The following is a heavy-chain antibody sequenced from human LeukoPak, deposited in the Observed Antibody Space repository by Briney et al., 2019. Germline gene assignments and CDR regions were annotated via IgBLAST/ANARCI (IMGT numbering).Heavy chain of an antibody. CDR3: TRGSWYYFDH. CDR1: GYTFTWYY. J-gene: IGHJ4*02. Sequence: SVKVSCKASGYTFTWYYIHWVRQAPGQGLEGMGWINPNSGGTNYAQKFQGGVTMTRDTSISTAYMNLNSPTSDDWARHYCTRGSWYYFDHWGQGTLVTVSS. D-gene: IGHD6-13*01. CDR2: INPNSGGT. V-gene: IGHV1-2*02.